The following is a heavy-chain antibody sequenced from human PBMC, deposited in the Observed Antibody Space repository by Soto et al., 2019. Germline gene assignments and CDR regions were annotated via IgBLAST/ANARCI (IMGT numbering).Heavy chain of an antibody. CDR1: GFPSSDAW. D-gene: IGHD5-18*01. CDR2: SRSKSDGGTT. V-gene: IGHV3-15*01. CDR3: TTTIILETANSRLFDL. Sequence: PGGSLRLSCAASGFPSSDAWVSWVRQAPGKGLAWVGRSRSKSDGGTTDYAAPVKGRFNISRDDSTNKVYLQINGLQTEDTAVYYCTTTIILETANSRLFDLWGRGTLVTVSS. J-gene: IGHJ2*01.